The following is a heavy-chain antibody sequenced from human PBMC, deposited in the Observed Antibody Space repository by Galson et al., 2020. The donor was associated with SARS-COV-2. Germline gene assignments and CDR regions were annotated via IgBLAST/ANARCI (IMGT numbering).Heavy chain of an antibody. CDR2: IYYSGST. Sequence: ASETLSLTCTVSGGSISSYYWSWIRQPPGKGLEWIGYIYYSGSTNYNPSLKSRVTISVDTSKNQFSLKLSSVTAADTAVYYCARDERYYGRGLGYWGQGTLVTVSS. D-gene: IGHD3-10*01. J-gene: IGHJ4*02. CDR1: GGSISSYY. V-gene: IGHV4-59*01. CDR3: ARDERYYGRGLGY.